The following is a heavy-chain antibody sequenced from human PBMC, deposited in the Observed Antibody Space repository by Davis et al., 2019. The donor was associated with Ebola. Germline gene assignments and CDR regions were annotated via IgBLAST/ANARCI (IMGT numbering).Heavy chain of an antibody. CDR3: ARDIRNTIFGVVIIGH. CDR1: GYTFTSYD. V-gene: IGHV1-3*01. J-gene: IGHJ4*02. CDR2: INPDNGNT. Sequence: ASVKVSCKASGYTFTSYDINWVRQATGQGLEWMGWINPDNGNTKFSQRFQGRVTITRDTSASTAYMELSSLRSEDTAVYYCARDIRNTIFGVVIIGHWGQGTLVTVSS. D-gene: IGHD3-3*01.